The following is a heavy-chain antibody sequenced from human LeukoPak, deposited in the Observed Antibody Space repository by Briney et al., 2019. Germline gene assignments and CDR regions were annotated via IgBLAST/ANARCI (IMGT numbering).Heavy chain of an antibody. CDR3: AKDLTELTLALNC. Sequence: GGSLRLSCAASGFTFSSYGMHWVRQAPGKGLEWVAIISYDGRNNHYADSVKGRFTISRDNSKNTLYLQMNSLRVEDTAVYYCAKDLTELTLALNCWGQGTLVTVSS. J-gene: IGHJ4*02. CDR2: ISYDGRNN. V-gene: IGHV3-30*18. CDR1: GFTFSSYG. D-gene: IGHD3-9*01.